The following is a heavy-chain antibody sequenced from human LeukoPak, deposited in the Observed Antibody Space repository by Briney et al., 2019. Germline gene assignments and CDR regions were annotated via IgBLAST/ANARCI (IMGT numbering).Heavy chain of an antibody. CDR2: ISAYNGKS. J-gene: IGHJ4*02. V-gene: IGHV1-18*01. CDR1: GYTFNNYG. D-gene: IGHD6-25*01. Sequence: ASVKVSCKASGYTFNNYGVSWVRRAPGQGLEWLGWISAYNGKSNYAPTLQGRFSMTTDTSTSTAYMELRSLISADTAFYYCVRDRRRITASDAGDFWGQGTLVTVSS. CDR3: VRDRRRITASDAGDF.